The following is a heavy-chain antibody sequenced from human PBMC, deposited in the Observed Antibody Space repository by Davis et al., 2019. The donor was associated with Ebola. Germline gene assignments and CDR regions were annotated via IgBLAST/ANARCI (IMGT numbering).Heavy chain of an antibody. V-gene: IGHV1-69*13. D-gene: IGHD3-16*01. CDR3: ARDFSQSAIGGWLDS. CDR1: GYTFTNYD. Sequence: SVKVSCKASGYTFTNYDVHWVRQAPGQGLEWMGGITPMFGTLDLAQKHQGRITLTADDSTSTAYMELSSLRPDDTAVYYCARDFSQSAIGGWLDSWGQGALVIVSS. CDR2: ITPMFGTL. J-gene: IGHJ5*01.